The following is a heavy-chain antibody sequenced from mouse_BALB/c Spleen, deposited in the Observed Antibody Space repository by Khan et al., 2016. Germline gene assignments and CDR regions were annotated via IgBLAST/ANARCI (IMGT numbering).Heavy chain of an antibody. CDR2: ILPGSGST. V-gene: IGHV1-9*01. Sequence: QVQLQQSGAELMKPGASVKISCKATGYTFSSYWIEWVKQRPGHGLEWIGEILPGSGSTNYNEKFKGKATFTADTSSNTAYMQLSSLTSEDSAVYYCARRGGNYWYFDVWGAGTMVTVSS. J-gene: IGHJ1*01. CDR3: ARRGGNYWYFDV. D-gene: IGHD1-1*01. CDR1: GYTFSSYW.